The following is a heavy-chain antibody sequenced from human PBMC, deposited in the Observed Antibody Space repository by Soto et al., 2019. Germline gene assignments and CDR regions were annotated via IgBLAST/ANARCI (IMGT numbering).Heavy chain of an antibody. CDR3: AKWSGFGDL. CDR2: ITGSGGLS. Sequence: EAQLLESGGGLVQPGGSLRLSCAASGFAFSDYSITWVRQAPGKGLEYVSGITGSGGLSFYADSVRGRFTVSRDNSKNTVYLQMNSLRLEDTAVYYCAKWSGFGDLWGQGTLVTVSS. J-gene: IGHJ4*02. D-gene: IGHD3-10*01. CDR1: GFAFSDYS. V-gene: IGHV3-23*01.